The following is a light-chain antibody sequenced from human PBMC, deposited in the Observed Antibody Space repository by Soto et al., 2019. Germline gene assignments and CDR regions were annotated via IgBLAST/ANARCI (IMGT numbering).Light chain of an antibody. J-gene: IGKJ4*01. CDR1: RTIGTN. Sequence: IVMTQSPATVSVSPGESTSLSCRASRTIGTNLGWYQQKPGQAPRLLISKTSNRATGVPARFSGSGSVTEFTLTITSLQSEDIAVYYCQQYADWPLTFGGGTKVDIK. CDR3: QQYADWPLT. V-gene: IGKV3-15*01. CDR2: KTS.